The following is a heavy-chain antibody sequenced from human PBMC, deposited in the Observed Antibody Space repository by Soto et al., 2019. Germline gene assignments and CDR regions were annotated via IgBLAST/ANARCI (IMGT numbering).Heavy chain of an antibody. CDR2: ISAYNGNT. J-gene: IGHJ4*02. CDR3: AREAGRDYDSSGRYYFDY. Sequence: QVQLVQSGAEVKKPGASVKVSCKASGYTFTSYGISWVRQAPGQGLEWMGWISAYNGNTNYAQKLQGRVTMTTDTSTSTAYMELRSLRSDDTAVYYCAREAGRDYDSSGRYYFDYWGQGTLVTVSS. D-gene: IGHD3-22*01. CDR1: GYTFTSYG. V-gene: IGHV1-18*01.